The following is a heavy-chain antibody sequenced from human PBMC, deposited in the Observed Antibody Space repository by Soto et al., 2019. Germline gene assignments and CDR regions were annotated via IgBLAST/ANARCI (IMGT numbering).Heavy chain of an antibody. CDR1: GFTFSNYD. D-gene: IGHD4-4*01. V-gene: IGHV3-13*01. CDR3: AAGGVTTVAQFDY. CDR2: IGAAGDT. J-gene: IGHJ4*02. Sequence: EVQLVESGGGLVQPGGSLRLSCAASGFTFSNYDMHWVRQPTGKGLEWVSGIGAAGDTYYPGSVKGRFTISRENAKNSLYLQMNSLSAGDTAVYYCAAGGVTTVAQFDYWGQGTLVTVSS.